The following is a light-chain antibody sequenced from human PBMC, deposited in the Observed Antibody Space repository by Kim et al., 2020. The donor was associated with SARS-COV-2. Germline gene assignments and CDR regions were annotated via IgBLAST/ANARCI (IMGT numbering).Light chain of an antibody. Sequence: DIQMTQSPSSLSASVGDRVTITCRESQDISRYLNWYQQKPGKAPKLLIYTASSLQSGVPSRFTGSGSETDFTLTISSLQPEDFAADYCEETDSAARTFGEGTKVDIK. CDR2: TAS. J-gene: IGKJ1*01. CDR1: QDISRY. CDR3: EETDSAART. V-gene: IGKV1-39*01.